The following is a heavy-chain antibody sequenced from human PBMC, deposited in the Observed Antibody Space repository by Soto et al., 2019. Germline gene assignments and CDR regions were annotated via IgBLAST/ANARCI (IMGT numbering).Heavy chain of an antibody. CDR2: INAGNGNT. CDR3: ARDLRERIGSSWPRGWFDP. V-gene: IGHV1-3*01. CDR1: GYTFTSYA. J-gene: IGHJ5*02. D-gene: IGHD6-13*01. Sequence: GASVKVSCKASGYTFTSYAMHWVRQAPGQRLEWMGWINAGNGNTKYSQKFQGRVTITRDTSASTAYMELSSLRSEDTAVYYCARDLRERIGSSWPRGWFDPWGQGTLVTVSS.